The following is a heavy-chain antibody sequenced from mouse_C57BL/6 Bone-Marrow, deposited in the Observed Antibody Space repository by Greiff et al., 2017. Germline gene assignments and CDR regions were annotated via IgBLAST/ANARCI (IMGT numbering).Heavy chain of an antibody. D-gene: IGHD2-5*01. Sequence: EVKLVESEGGLVQPGSSMKLSCTASGFTFSDYYMAWVRQVPEKGLEWVANINYDGSSTYYLDSLKSRFTISRDTARNTVYLQMSSLKSEDTAMYYCTRDYSNYEREMDYWGQGTSLTVSS. J-gene: IGHJ4*01. CDR1: GFTFSDYY. CDR3: TRDYSNYEREMDY. V-gene: IGHV5-16*01. CDR2: INYDGSST.